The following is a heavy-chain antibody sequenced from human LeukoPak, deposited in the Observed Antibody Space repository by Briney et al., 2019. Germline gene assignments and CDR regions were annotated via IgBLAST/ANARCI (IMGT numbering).Heavy chain of an antibody. CDR3: ARRRYNWNAIDY. CDR2: ISSSGSTI. V-gene: IGHV3-11*01. CDR1: GFTFSDYY. J-gene: IGHJ4*02. D-gene: IGHD1-20*01. Sequence: GGSLRLSCAASGFTFSDYYMSWIRQAPGKGLEWVSYISSSGSTIYYADSVKGRFTISRDNAKNSLYLQMNSLRAEDAAVYFCARRRYNWNAIDYWGQGTLVTVSS.